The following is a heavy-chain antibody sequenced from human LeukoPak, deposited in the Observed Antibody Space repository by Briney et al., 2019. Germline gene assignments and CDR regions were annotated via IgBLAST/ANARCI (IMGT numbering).Heavy chain of an antibody. CDR2: INHTGNT. CDR3: ARHYWAPGAFDI. Sequence: ASETLSLTCAVSGYSISSGYYWGWIRQPPGKGLECIGNINHTGNTYYNPSLRSRVTISVDTSKNQFSLTLNSVTAADTAVYYCARHYWAPGAFDIWGQGTMVTVSS. V-gene: IGHV4-38-2*01. CDR1: GYSISSGYY. D-gene: IGHD2-8*02. J-gene: IGHJ3*02.